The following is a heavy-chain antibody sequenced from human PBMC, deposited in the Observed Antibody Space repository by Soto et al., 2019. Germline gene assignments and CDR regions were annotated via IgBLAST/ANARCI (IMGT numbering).Heavy chain of an antibody. CDR1: GFTFSSYS. Sequence: GGSLRLSCAASGFTFSSYSMNWFRQAPGKGLEWVSSISSRSAYIYYADSVKGRFSISRDNAKNSLFLQMNSLRAEDTAVYYCARVIGYYDGSGYPDYWGLGTLVTVSS. V-gene: IGHV3-21*01. CDR3: ARVIGYYDGSGYPDY. CDR2: ISSRSAYI. D-gene: IGHD3-22*01. J-gene: IGHJ4*02.